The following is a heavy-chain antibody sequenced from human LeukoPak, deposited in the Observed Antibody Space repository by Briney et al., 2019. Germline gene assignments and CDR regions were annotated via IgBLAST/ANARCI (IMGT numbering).Heavy chain of an antibody. D-gene: IGHD6-25*01. Sequence: PGGSLRLSCAASGFTFSSYAMHWVRQAPGKGLEWVAVISYDGSNKYYADSVKGRFTISRDNSKNTLYLQMNSLRAEDTAVYYCARVPYSSVWGYFGYWGQGTLVTVSS. V-gene: IGHV3-30-3*01. CDR3: ARVPYSSVWGYFGY. J-gene: IGHJ4*02. CDR1: GFTFSSYA. CDR2: ISYDGSNK.